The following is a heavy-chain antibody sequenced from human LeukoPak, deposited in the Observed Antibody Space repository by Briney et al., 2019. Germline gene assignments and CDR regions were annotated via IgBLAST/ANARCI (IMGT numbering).Heavy chain of an antibody. D-gene: IGHD3-10*01. CDR3: ASKFGESYHYYYGLDV. J-gene: IGHJ6*02. Sequence: PGGSLRLSCAAFGFKSSISAMTWVRQAPGKGLEWVSVLGGSGETTNYADSVKGQFTISRDRSKTTVFLQMNSLRVEDTGVYYCASKFGESYHYYYGLDVWGQGTTVTVSS. CDR1: GFKSSISA. V-gene: IGHV3-23*01. CDR2: LGGSGETT.